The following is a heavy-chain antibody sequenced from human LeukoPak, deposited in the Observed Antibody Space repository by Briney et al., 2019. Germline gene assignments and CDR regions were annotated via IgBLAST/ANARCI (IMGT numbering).Heavy chain of an antibody. CDR1: GYSFTSYW. V-gene: IGHV5-51*01. D-gene: IGHD6-19*01. CDR3: ARQVAVAGTNY. Sequence: GESLQISCKGSGYSFTSYWIGWVRQMPGRGLEWMGIIYPGDSDTRYSPSFQGQVTISADKSISTAYLQWSSLKASDTAMYYCARQVAVAGTNYWGQGTLVTVSS. CDR2: IYPGDSDT. J-gene: IGHJ4*02.